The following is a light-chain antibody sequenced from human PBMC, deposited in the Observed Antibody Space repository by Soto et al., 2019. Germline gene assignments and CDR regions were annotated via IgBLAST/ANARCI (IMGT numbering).Light chain of an antibody. CDR3: QQYNTWPPT. J-gene: IGKJ3*01. CDR1: QSVGRD. CDR2: GAS. Sequence: EIVMTQSPATLSVSPGEGATLSCRASQSVGRDLAWYQQKPGQAPRLLIYGASTRATGIPARFTGSGSGTEFTLAIHSLQSEGFAVYWCQQYNTWPPTFGHGTTVDIK. V-gene: IGKV3-15*01.